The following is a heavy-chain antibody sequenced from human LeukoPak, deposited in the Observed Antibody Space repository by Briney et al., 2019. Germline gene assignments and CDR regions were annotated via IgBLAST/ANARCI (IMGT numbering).Heavy chain of an antibody. CDR2: MSSTGRS. CDR1: NASISSDTYF. Sequence: SQTLSLTRTVSNASISSDTYFWSWIRQPAGKGLQWIGRMSSTGRSDYNPSLKSRVTISIDTSKNQFSMKLSSVTAADTAVYYCAKGAGPPWFDPWGQGTLVTVSS. J-gene: IGHJ5*02. D-gene: IGHD6-19*01. CDR3: AKGAGPPWFDP. V-gene: IGHV4-61*02.